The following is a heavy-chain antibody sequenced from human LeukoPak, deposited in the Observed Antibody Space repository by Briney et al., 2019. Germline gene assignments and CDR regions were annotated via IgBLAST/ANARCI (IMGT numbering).Heavy chain of an antibody. CDR2: IYHRGSS. D-gene: IGHD6-13*01. J-gene: IGHJ4*02. Sequence: SETLSLTCSVSNYSINTGYFWAWLRQPPGKGLEWIGTIYHRGSSYYSPSLKSRVTISVDTSKNQFSLRVDSVTAADTAVFFCARGSSSGYFDYWGQGTVVTVSS. CDR1: NYSINTGYF. V-gene: IGHV4-38-2*02. CDR3: ARGSSSGYFDY.